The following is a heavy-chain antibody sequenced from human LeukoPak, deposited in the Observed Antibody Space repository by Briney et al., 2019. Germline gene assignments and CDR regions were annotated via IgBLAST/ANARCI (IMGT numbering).Heavy chain of an antibody. CDR1: GGSISSSSYH. CDR3: ARLGGVYGGYYFDY. CDR2: ISYSGST. J-gene: IGHJ4*02. Sequence: SETLSLTCTVSGGSISSSSYHWGWIRQPPGKGLEWIGSISYSGSTYYNLSLKSRVTISVDTSKNQSSLKLNSLTAADTAVYFCARLGGVYGGYYFDYWGQGTLVTVSS. V-gene: IGHV4-39*01. D-gene: IGHD2-8*02.